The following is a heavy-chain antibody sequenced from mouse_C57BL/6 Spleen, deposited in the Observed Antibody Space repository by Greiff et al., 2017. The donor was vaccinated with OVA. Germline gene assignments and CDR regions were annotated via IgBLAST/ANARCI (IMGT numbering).Heavy chain of an antibody. D-gene: IGHD2-1*01. CDR1: GYAFSSSW. V-gene: IGHV1-82*01. CDR3: ARGGGNPVDY. CDR2: IYPGDGDT. J-gene: IGHJ2*01. Sequence: VQLQQSGPELVKPGASVKISCKASGYAFSSSWMNWVKQRPGKGLEWIGRIYPGDGDTNYNGKFKGKATLTADKSSSTAYMQLSSLTSEDSAVYFWARGGGNPVDYWGQGTTLTVSS.